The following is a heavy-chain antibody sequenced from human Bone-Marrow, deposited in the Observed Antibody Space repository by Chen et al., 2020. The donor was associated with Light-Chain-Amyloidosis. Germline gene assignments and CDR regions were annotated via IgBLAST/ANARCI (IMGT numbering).Heavy chain of an antibody. D-gene: IGHD5-12*01. CDR2: IYPDDSDA. V-gene: IGHV5-51*01. CDR3: ARRRDGYNFDY. CDR1: GYTFPNYW. Sequence: EVQLEQSGPYVNKLGDSLKISCKRSGYTFPNYWIGWVRQMPGKGLEWMGVIYPDDSDARYSPSFEGQVTISADKSITTAYLQWRSLKASDTAMYYCARRRDGYNFDYWGQGTLVTVSS. J-gene: IGHJ4*02.